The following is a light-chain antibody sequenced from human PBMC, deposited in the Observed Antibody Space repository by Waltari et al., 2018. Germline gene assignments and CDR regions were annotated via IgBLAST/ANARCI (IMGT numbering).Light chain of an antibody. V-gene: IGLV2-14*03. J-gene: IGLJ1*01. Sequence: QSALTPPASVSGSPGQSITISCTGTSSDIDGYNSLSWYQQHPGKAPTLLIYDVSHLPSVVANRFSGSQSDNTASLTIVGLQAEDEADYYCSSYTRRTTYVFGTGTKVTVL. CDR3: SSYTRRTTYV. CDR1: SSDIDGYNS. CDR2: DVS.